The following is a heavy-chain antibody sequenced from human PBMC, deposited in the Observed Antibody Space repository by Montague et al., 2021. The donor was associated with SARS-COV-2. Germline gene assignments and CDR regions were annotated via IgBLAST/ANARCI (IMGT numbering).Heavy chain of an antibody. D-gene: IGHD3-9*01. J-gene: IGHJ5*02. V-gene: IGHV2-5*02. Sequence: PALVKPTQTPTLTCTFSGFSLSTSEVGVGWIRQPPGKAPEFLALXYGDDDNRYKPSLKSRLTITKVTSKNQVVLTMTNVGPVDTATYYCAHFGILRYFDPWGQGTLVTVSS. CDR3: AHFGILRYFDP. CDR2: XYGDDDN. CDR1: GFSLSTSEVG.